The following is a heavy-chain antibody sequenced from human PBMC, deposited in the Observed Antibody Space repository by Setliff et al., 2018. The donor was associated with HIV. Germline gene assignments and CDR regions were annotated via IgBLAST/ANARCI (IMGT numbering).Heavy chain of an antibody. J-gene: IGHJ4*02. CDR3: VHTNIVVAPVAIPSYLDY. Sequence: GSGPTLVNPTQTLTLTCDSSGFSLATDGVAVGWIRQPPGKGPEWLALIYWDGDKRYNPSLKDRLTITKDTSRNQVVLTMTNVDPVDTATYFCVHTNIVVAPVAIPSYLDYWGQGTLVTVSS. CDR1: GFSLATDGVA. D-gene: IGHD2-2*01. V-gene: IGHV2-5*02. CDR2: IYWDGDK.